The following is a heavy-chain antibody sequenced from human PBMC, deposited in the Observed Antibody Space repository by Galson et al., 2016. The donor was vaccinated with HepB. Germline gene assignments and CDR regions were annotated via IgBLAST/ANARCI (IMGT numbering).Heavy chain of an antibody. Sequence: SETLSLTCNVSGGSIGGSSHYWGWVRQPPGRGLEWIGHIYFSGNTYYNPSLESRVTMSVDTSKNQFSLRLSSVTAADTAVYYCARHGITKYFEYWGQGTLITVSS. CDR1: GGSIGGSSHY. V-gene: IGHV4-39*01. D-gene: IGHD1-26*01. CDR3: ARHGITKYFEY. CDR2: IYFSGNT. J-gene: IGHJ4*02.